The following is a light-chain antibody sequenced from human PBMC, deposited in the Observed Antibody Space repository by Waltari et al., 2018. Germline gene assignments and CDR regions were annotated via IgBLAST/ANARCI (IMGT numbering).Light chain of an antibody. Sequence: SYVLTQPPSVSVAPGETARITCGGNNIGSKSVHWYRQKPGQAPQLVISYDSDRPSGIPERFSVSNAGDTATLAISRVEAGDEADYYCQVWDANNEPGVFGTGTEFTVL. CDR1: NIGSKS. CDR2: YDS. J-gene: IGLJ1*01. V-gene: IGLV3-21*01. CDR3: QVWDANNEPGV.